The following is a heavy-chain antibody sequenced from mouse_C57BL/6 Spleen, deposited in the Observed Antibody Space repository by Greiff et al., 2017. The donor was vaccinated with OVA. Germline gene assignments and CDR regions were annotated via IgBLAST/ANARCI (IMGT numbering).Heavy chain of an antibody. D-gene: IGHD1-1*01. CDR2: FHPYNDDT. Sequence: VKLQESGAELVKPGASVKMSCKASGYTFTTYPIEWMKQNHGKSLEWIGNFHPYNDDTKYNEKFKGKATLTVEKSSSTVYLELSRLTSDDSAVYYCARGYYGSSYEFAYWGQGTLVTVSA. V-gene: IGHV1-47*01. J-gene: IGHJ3*01. CDR3: ARGYYGSSYEFAY. CDR1: GYTFTTYP.